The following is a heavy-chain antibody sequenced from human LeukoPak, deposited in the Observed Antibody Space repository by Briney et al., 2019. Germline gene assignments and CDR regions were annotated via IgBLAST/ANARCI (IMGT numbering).Heavy chain of an antibody. J-gene: IGHJ4*02. V-gene: IGHV4-39*07. CDR2: IYYSGST. CDR3: ARGGIVVILVEY. D-gene: IGHD3-22*01. CDR1: GGSISSSSYY. Sequence: SETLSLTCTVSGGSISSSSYYWGWIRQPPGKGLEWIGSIYYSGSTYYNPSLKSRVTISVDTSKNQFSLKLSSVTAADTAVYYCARGGIVVILVEYWGPGTPVTVSS.